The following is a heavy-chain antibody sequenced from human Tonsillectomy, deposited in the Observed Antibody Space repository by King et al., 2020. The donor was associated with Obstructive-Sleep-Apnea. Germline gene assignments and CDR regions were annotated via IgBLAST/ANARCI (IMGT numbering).Heavy chain of an antibody. CDR3: ATLYYFDSSDYLASFDY. D-gene: IGHD3-22*01. CDR2: INTNTGNP. V-gene: IGHV7-4-1*02. Sequence: QLVQSGSELKKPGASVTISCRTSGYNFPTYSMNWVRQAPGQGLEWMGYINTNTGNPTYAQAFTGRFFFSLDSPVSTAYQQISSLKPEDTAVYYCATLYYFDSSDYLASFDYWGQGTLVTVSS. CDR1: GYNFPTYS. J-gene: IGHJ4*02.